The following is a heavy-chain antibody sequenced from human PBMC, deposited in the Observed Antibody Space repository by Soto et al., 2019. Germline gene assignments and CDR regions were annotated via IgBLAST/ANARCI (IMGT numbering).Heavy chain of an antibody. CDR3: ARPPVDTAMVIRGSYYYYGMDV. D-gene: IGHD5-18*01. J-gene: IGHJ6*02. CDR2: IIPILGIA. CDR1: GGTFSSYT. V-gene: IGHV1-69*02. Sequence: QVQLVQSGAEVKKPGSSVKVSCKASGGTFSSYTISWVRQAPGQGLEWMGRIIPILGIANYAQKFQGRVTITADKSTSXXYXEXXSLRSEDTAVYYCARPPVDTAMVIRGSYYYYGMDVWGQGTTVTVSS.